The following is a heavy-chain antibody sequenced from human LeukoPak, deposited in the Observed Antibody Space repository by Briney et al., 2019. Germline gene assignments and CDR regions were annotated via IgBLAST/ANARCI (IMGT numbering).Heavy chain of an antibody. CDR1: GGSISSSSYY. D-gene: IGHD3-22*01. CDR3: ARVWYYYDSSGPIPFFDY. V-gene: IGHV4-39*07. J-gene: IGHJ4*02. Sequence: SETLSLTCTVSGGSISSSSYYWGWIRQPPGKGLEWIGGIYYSGSTYYNPSLKSRVTISVDTSKNQFSLKLSSVTAADTAVYYCARVWYYYDSSGPIPFFDYRGQGTLVTVSS. CDR2: IYYSGST.